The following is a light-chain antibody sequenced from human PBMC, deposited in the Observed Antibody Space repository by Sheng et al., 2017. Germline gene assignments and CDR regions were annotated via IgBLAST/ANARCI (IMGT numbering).Light chain of an antibody. Sequence: YVLSQAPSVSVAPGKTARITCGGDNIGRKSVHWYQQKPGQAPXLVINYDSDRPSGIPERFSASNSGNTATLTITGVEAGDEADYYCQVWDSASDHLFVFGSGTKVTV. CDR1: NIGRKS. CDR2: YDS. V-gene: IGLV3-21*04. CDR3: QVWDSASDHLFV. J-gene: IGLJ1*01.